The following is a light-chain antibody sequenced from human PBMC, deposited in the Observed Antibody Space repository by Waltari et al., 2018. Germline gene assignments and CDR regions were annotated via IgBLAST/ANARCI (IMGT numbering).Light chain of an antibody. CDR1: KLGDKY. V-gene: IGLV3-1*01. J-gene: IGLJ2*01. CDR2: QDR. CDR3: QAWDNSTAV. Sequence: SYELTQPPSVSVSPGQTASITCPGHKLGDKYACWYHQKPGQSPVLVIYQDRKRPSGIPERFSGSNSGNTATLTISGTQAVDEADYYCQAWDNSTAVFGGGTKLTVL.